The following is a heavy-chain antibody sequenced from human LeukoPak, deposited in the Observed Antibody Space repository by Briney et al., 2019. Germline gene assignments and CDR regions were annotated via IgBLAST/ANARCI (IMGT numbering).Heavy chain of an antibody. CDR3: ARVSCSGGSCYPTSFDY. CDR1: GGSLSGYY. D-gene: IGHD2-15*01. CDR2: INHSGST. V-gene: IGHV4-34*01. J-gene: IGHJ4*02. Sequence: SETLSLTCAVYGGSLSGYYWSWIRQPPGKGLEWLGEINHSGSTNYNPSLKSRVTISVDTSKNQFSLKLSSVTAADTAVYYCARVSCSGGSCYPTSFDYWGQGTLVTVSS.